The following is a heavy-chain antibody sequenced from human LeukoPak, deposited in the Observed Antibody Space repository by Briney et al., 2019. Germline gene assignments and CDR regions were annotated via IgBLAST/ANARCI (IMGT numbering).Heavy chain of an antibody. CDR2: ISYDGSNK. V-gene: IGHV3-30*04. CDR1: GFTFSSYA. D-gene: IGHD5-18*01. Sequence: AGGSLRLSCAASGFTFSSYAMHWVRQAPGKGLEWVAVISYDGSNKYYADSVKGRFTISRDNSKNTLYLQMNSLRAEDTAVYYCAREGYSYGYYYMDVWGKGTTVTVSS. CDR3: AREGYSYGYYYMDV. J-gene: IGHJ6*03.